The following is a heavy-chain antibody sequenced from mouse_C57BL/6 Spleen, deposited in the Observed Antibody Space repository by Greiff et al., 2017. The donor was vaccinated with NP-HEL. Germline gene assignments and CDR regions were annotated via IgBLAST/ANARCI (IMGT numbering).Heavy chain of an antibody. CDR2: ISDGGSYT. Sequence: EVMLVESGGGLVKPGGSLKLSCAASGFTFSSYAMSWVRQTPEKRLEWVATISDGGSYTYYPDNVTGRFTISRDNAKNNLYLQMSHLKSEDTAMYYCARAFYDGYFDYWGQGTTLTVSS. V-gene: IGHV5-4*03. J-gene: IGHJ2*01. D-gene: IGHD2-3*01. CDR3: ARAFYDGYFDY. CDR1: GFTFSSYA.